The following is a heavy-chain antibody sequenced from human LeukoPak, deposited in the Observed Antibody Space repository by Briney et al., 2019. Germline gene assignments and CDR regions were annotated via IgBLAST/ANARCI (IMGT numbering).Heavy chain of an antibody. J-gene: IGHJ3*02. V-gene: IGHV1-3*01. Sequence: ASVKVSCKASGYTFTSYAMHWVRQAPGQRLEWMGWINAGNGNTKYSQKFQGRVTITRDTSASTAYMELSILRSEDTAVYYCAREDYGDYGAFDIWGQGTMVTVSS. CDR3: AREDYGDYGAFDI. CDR1: GYTFTSYA. CDR2: INAGNGNT. D-gene: IGHD4-17*01.